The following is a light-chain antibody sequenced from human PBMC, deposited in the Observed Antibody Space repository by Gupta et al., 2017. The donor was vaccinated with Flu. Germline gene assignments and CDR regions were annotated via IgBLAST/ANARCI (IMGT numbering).Light chain of an antibody. J-gene: IGLJ2*01. V-gene: IGLV1-44*01. Sequence: QPVLTQPPSASGTPGQRVTISCSGSSSNIGSNTVHWYQPLPGTAPKLLIYSNNQRPSGVPDRFSGSKSGTSASLAISGLQSDDEADYYCAAWDDSLNAPRVVFGGGTKLTVL. CDR2: SNN. CDR1: SSNIGSNT. CDR3: AAWDDSLNAPRVV.